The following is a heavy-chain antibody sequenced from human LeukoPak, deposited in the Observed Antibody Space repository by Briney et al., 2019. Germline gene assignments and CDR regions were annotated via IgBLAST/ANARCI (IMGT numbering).Heavy chain of an antibody. Sequence: GASVKVSCKASGGTFSSYAISWVRQAPGQGLEWMGRIIPILGIANYAQKFQGRVTITADKSTSTAYMELSSLRSEGTAVYYCARDRDDCSSTSCPAGFDYWGQGTLVTVSS. CDR1: GGTFSSYA. CDR3: ARDRDDCSSTSCPAGFDY. J-gene: IGHJ4*02. V-gene: IGHV1-69*04. CDR2: IIPILGIA. D-gene: IGHD2-2*01.